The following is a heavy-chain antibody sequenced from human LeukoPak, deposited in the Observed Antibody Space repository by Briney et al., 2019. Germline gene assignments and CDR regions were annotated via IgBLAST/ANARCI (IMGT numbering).Heavy chain of an antibody. CDR2: IYYSGST. D-gene: IGHD2-2*03. Sequence: SETLSLTCTVSGGSISSSSYYWGWIRQPPGKGLEWIGSIYYSGSTYYNPSLKSRVTISVDTSKNQFSLKLCSVTAADTAVYYCARFVDGSGYCSSTSCSKEADYWGQGTLVTVSS. CDR3: ARFVDGSGYCSSTSCSKEADY. J-gene: IGHJ4*02. CDR1: GGSISSSSYY. V-gene: IGHV4-39*01.